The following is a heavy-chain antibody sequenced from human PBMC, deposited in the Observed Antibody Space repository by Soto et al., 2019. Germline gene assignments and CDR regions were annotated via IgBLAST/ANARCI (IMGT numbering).Heavy chain of an antibody. CDR2: INHRGST. V-gene: IGHV4-34*01. CDR1: GGSFSGYY. D-gene: IGHD6-6*01. J-gene: IGHJ4*02. Sequence: SETLSLTCAVYGGSFSGYYWSWIRQPPGKGLEWIGEINHRGSTNYNPSLKSRVTISVDTSKNQFSLKLSSVTAADTAVYYCARGRSQPRSIAARRGYYFDYWGQGTLVTVSS. CDR3: ARGRSQPRSIAARRGYYFDY.